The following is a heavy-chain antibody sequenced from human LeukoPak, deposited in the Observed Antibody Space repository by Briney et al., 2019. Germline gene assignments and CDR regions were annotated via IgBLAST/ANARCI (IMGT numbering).Heavy chain of an antibody. CDR3: ARGYGLRFGELLYYFDY. J-gene: IGHJ4*02. D-gene: IGHD3-10*01. CDR2: INHSGST. Sequence: PSETLSLTCAVYGGFFRGYYWSWLRQPPGKGLEWIGEINHSGSTNYNPSLKSRVTISVDTSKNQYSLKLSSVPAADTAVYYGARGYGLRFGELLYYFDYWGQGTLVTVSS. V-gene: IGHV4-34*01. CDR1: GGFFRGYY.